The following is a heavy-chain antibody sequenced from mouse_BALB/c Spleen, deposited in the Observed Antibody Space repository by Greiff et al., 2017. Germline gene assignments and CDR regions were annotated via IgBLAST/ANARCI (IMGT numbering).Heavy chain of an antibody. CDR2: IDPANGNT. J-gene: IGHJ2*01. CDR1: GFNIKDTY. V-gene: IGHV14-3*02. D-gene: IGHD4-1*02. Sequence: EVQLQQSGAELVKPGASVKLSCTASGFNIKDTYMHWVKQRPEQGLEWIGRIDPANGNTKYDPKFQGKATITADTSSNTAYLQLSSLTSEDTAVYYCARSPSTGDFDYWGQGTTLTVSS. CDR3: ARSPSTGDFDY.